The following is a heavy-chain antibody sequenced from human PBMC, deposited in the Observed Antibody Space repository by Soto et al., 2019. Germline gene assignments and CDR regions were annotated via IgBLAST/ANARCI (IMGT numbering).Heavy chain of an antibody. CDR3: ARDLDSPPDY. CDR1: GLTYMKYA. D-gene: IGHD3-9*01. Sequence: PGGSLRLSCAVSGLTYMKYAMSWVRQAPGKGLEWVSSISSSSSYIYYADSVKGRFTISRDNAKNSLYLQMNSLRAEDTAVYYCARDLDSPPDYWGQGTLVTVSS. CDR2: ISSSSSYI. V-gene: IGHV3-21*01. J-gene: IGHJ4*02.